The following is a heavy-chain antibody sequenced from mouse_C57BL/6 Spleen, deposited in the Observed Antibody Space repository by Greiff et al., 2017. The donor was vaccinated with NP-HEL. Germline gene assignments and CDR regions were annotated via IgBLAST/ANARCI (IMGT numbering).Heavy chain of an antibody. V-gene: IGHV2-9-1*01. Sequence: QVQLKESGPGLVAPSQSLSITCTVSGFSLTSYAISWVRQPPGKGLEWPGVIWTGGGTNYNSALKSRLSISKDNSKRQVFLKMNSLQTEDTARYYWAREWDGKCVWFAYWGQGTLVTVAA. D-gene: IGHD2-1*01. CDR1: GFSLTSYA. CDR3: AREWDGKCVWFAY. CDR2: IWTGGGT. J-gene: IGHJ3*01.